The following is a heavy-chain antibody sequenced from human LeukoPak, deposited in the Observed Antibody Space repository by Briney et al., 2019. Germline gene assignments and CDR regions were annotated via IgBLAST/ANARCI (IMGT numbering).Heavy chain of an antibody. CDR2: IGDDGSTT. D-gene: IGHD4-11*01. Sequence: GGSLRLSCAASGFTFSRYWMHWVRQAPGKGLVWVSRIGDDGSTTAYADSVKGRFTISRDNAKNSLYLQMNSLRAEDTAVYYCAREPTTVSPPGWGQGTLVTVSS. CDR3: AREPTTVSPPG. CDR1: GFTFSRYW. V-gene: IGHV3-74*01. J-gene: IGHJ4*02.